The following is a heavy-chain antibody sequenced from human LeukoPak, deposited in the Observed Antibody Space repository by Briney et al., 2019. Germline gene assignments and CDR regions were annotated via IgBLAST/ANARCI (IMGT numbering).Heavy chain of an antibody. Sequence: GGSLRLSCAASGFTVSSNYMSWVRQAPGEGLEWVSVIYSGGSTYYADSVKGRFTISRDNSKNTLYLQMNSLRAEDTAVYYCARARRNYFDYWGQGTLVTVSS. V-gene: IGHV3-66*01. CDR1: GFTVSSNY. CDR3: ARARRNYFDY. CDR2: IYSGGST. J-gene: IGHJ4*02.